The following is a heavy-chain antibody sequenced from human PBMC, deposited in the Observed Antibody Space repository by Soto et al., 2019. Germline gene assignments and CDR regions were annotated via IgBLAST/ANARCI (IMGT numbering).Heavy chain of an antibody. J-gene: IGHJ4*02. CDR3: ARQYNWNRYYDSYYFDY. D-gene: IGHD1-20*01. CDR2: IYYSGST. V-gene: IGHV4-39*01. CDR1: GGSISSSSYY. Sequence: QLQLQESGPGLVKPSETLSLTCTVSGGSISSSSYYWGWIRQPPGKGMEWIGSIYYSGSTYYNPSLKSRVTISVDTSKNQFSLKLSSVTAADTAVYYCARQYNWNRYYDSYYFDYWGQGTLVTVSS.